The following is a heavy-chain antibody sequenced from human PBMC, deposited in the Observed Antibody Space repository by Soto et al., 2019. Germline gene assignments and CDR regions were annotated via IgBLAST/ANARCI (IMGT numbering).Heavy chain of an antibody. D-gene: IGHD4-17*01. Sequence: QVQLVESGGGVVQPGRSLRLSCAASGFTFSSYAMHWVRQAPGKGLEWVAVISYDGSNKYYADSVKGRFTISRDNSKNXLYLQMNSLRAEDTAVYYCARDPVTTVTTGGWFDPWGQGTLVTVSS. CDR1: GFTFSSYA. CDR2: ISYDGSNK. CDR3: ARDPVTTVTTGGWFDP. V-gene: IGHV3-30-3*01. J-gene: IGHJ5*02.